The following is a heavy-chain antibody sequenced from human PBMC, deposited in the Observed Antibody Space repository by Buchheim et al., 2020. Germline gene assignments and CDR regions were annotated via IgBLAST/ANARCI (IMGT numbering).Heavy chain of an antibody. Sequence: EVQLVQSEAEVKKPGESLKISCKGSGYSFGSYWIAWVRQMPGKGLEWMGIIYPGDSDTRYSPSFQGQVTISADKSDSTAYPHWSGLKASDTAIYYCARTARRSSGWYAEYWGQGAL. J-gene: IGHJ4*02. CDR2: IYPGDSDT. CDR3: ARTARRSSGWYAEY. CDR1: GYSFGSYW. D-gene: IGHD6-19*01. V-gene: IGHV5-51*01.